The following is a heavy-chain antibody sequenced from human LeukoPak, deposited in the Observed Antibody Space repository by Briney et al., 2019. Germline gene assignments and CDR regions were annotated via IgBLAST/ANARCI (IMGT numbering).Heavy chain of an antibody. V-gene: IGHV3-30-3*01. CDR3: ARGRVAGSVFDY. CDR2: ISYDGSNK. J-gene: IGHJ4*02. D-gene: IGHD6-19*01. Sequence: GGSLRLFCAASGFTFSSYAMHWVRQAPGKGLEWVAVISYDGSNKYYADSVKGRFTISRDNSKNTLYLQMNSLRAEDTAVYYCARGRVAGSVFDYWGQGTLVTVSS. CDR1: GFTFSSYA.